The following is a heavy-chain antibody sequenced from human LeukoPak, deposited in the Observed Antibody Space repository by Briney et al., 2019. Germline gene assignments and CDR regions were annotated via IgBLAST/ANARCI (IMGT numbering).Heavy chain of an antibody. CDR3: AKRGRRDGYNSPFGY. CDR2: LSGSGGST. Sequence: PGGSLRLSCAASGFTFSSYGMSWVRQAPGKGLEWVSGLSGSGGSTYYADSVKGRFTISRDNSRNTLYLQMNSLRAEDTAVYYCAKRGRRDGYNSPFGYWGQGTLVTVSS. V-gene: IGHV3-23*01. J-gene: IGHJ4*02. CDR1: GFTFSSYG. D-gene: IGHD5-24*01.